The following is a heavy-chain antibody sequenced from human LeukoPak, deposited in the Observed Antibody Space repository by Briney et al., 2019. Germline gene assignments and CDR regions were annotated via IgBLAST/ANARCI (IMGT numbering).Heavy chain of an antibody. Sequence: SVKVSCKASGGTFSSYAISWVRQAPGQGLEWMGGIIPIFGTANYAQKLQGRVTITADESTSTAYMELSSLRSEDTAVYYCARSRILTGYSWAGFDRPFDYWGQGTLVTVSS. CDR1: GGTFSSYA. D-gene: IGHD3-9*01. CDR3: ARSRILTGYSWAGFDRPFDY. CDR2: IIPIFGTA. V-gene: IGHV1-69*01. J-gene: IGHJ4*02.